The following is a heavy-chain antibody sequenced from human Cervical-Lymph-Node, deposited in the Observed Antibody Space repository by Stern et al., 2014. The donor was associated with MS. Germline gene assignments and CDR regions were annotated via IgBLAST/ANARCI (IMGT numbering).Heavy chain of an antibody. CDR2: INYSGST. V-gene: IGHV4-59*01. Sequence: QLQLQESGPGLVKPSETLSLTCTVSGGSISTFYWNWIRQSPGQGLEWIGQINYSGSTNYKPSLKSRVTISVDTSKNQFSLNLRSVTAADTAVYYCARRDYYDSSGYYDDAFDIWGQGTMVTVSS. D-gene: IGHD3-22*01. CDR1: GGSISTFY. CDR3: ARRDYYDSSGYYDDAFDI. J-gene: IGHJ3*02.